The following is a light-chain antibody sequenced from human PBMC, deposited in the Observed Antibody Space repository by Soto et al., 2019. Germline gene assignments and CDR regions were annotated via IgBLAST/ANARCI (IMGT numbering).Light chain of an antibody. CDR1: QDIRYY. V-gene: IGKV1-33*01. Sequence: DIQMTQSPSSLSASLVGRVTITFHASQDIRYYLNWYQQKTGQAPKLMIYDASQLETGVTSRFSGSGSGKDFTLTIKSLQNEDIGKYYCKNYNSLQINCGHGTRLEIK. CDR3: KNYNSLQIN. CDR2: DAS. J-gene: IGKJ5*01.